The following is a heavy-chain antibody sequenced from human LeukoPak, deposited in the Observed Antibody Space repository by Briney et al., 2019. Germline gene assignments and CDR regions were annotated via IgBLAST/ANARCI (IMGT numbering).Heavy chain of an antibody. J-gene: IGHJ4*02. CDR3: ARGRPQFWVDY. CDR2: IYYSGST. CDR1: GDSIGSYY. Sequence: SETLSLTCTVSGDSIGSYYWSWIRQPPGKGLEWIGYIYYSGSTNYNPSLKSRVTISVDTSKNQFSLKLSSVTAADTAVYYCARGRPQFWVDYWGQGTLVTVSS. D-gene: IGHD3-16*01. V-gene: IGHV4-59*01.